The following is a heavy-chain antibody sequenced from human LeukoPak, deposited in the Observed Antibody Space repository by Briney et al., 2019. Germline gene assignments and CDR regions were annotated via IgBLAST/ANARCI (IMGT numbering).Heavy chain of an antibody. CDR2: IYYSGTT. CDR3: VRQSQIYDF. J-gene: IGHJ4*02. CDR1: GGSIESYY. Sequence: SETLSLTCSVSGGSIESYYWSWIRQPPGKGLEWLGYIYYSGTTNYNPSLKSRVTMSIETSKNQFSLNLRSVTAADTAVYYCVRQSQIYDFWGQGTLVTVSS. D-gene: IGHD2/OR15-2a*01. V-gene: IGHV4-59*08.